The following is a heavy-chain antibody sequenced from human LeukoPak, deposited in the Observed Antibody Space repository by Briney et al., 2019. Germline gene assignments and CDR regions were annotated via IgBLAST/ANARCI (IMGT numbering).Heavy chain of an antibody. CDR3: GREGTKYCTNGVCYIWFDP. CDR2: IIPIFGTA. Sequence: ASVTVSCKASGATFSSYAISWGRQAPGQGLEWKGGIIPIFGTANYAKKFQGRVAITTDESTSTAYMVMSSFRSEDTTVYYCGREGTKYCTNGVCYIWFDPWGQGTLVTVSS. V-gene: IGHV1-69*05. D-gene: IGHD2-8*01. J-gene: IGHJ5*02. CDR1: GATFSSYA.